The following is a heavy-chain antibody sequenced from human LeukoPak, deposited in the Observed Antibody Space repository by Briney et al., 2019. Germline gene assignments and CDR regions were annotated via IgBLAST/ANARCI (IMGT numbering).Heavy chain of an antibody. D-gene: IGHD3-10*01. V-gene: IGHV3-21*01. J-gene: IGHJ4*02. Sequence: GGSLRLSCAASGFTFSSYSMNWVRQAPGKGLEWVSSISSSSSYIYYADPVKGRFTISRDNAKNSLYLQMNSLRAEDTAVYYCAREKSSGSNYYFDYWGQGTLVTVSS. CDR2: ISSSSSYI. CDR3: AREKSSGSNYYFDY. CDR1: GFTFSSYS.